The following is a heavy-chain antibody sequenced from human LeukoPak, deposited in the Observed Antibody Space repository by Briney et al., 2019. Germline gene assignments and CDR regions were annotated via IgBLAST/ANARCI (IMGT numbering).Heavy chain of an antibody. CDR1: RGSISSYY. Sequence: PSETLSHTRTVPRGSISSYYWCWIRQPPGKGLERIGYIYTSGSTNYNPSLMSRVTISVHTSKNQFSLKLSSVTAADTAVYYCARSDGYNHDYWGQGTLVTVSS. CDR2: IYTSGST. D-gene: IGHD5-24*01. J-gene: IGHJ4*02. V-gene: IGHV4-4*09. CDR3: ARSDGYNHDY.